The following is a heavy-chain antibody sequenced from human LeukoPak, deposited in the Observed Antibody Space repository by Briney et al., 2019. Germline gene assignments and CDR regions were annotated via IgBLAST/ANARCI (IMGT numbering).Heavy chain of an antibody. CDR1: RFTFNNYA. V-gene: IGHV3-23*01. Sequence: PGGSLRLSCAASRFTFNNYAMSWVRQAPGKGLEWVSTISGNGGSTYYSDSVKGRFTISRDNSKNTLFLQMNSLRAEDTAVHYCAKGVAAAGTATDYYYMDVWGKGTTVTVSS. CDR2: ISGNGGST. CDR3: AKGVAAAGTATDYYYMDV. D-gene: IGHD6-13*01. J-gene: IGHJ6*03.